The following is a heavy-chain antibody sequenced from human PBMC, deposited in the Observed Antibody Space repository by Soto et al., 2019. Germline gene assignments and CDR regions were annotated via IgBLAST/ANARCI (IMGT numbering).Heavy chain of an antibody. CDR1: GGSFSGYY. CDR2: INHSGST. Sequence: KTSETLSLTCAVYGGSFSGYYWSWIRQPPGKGLEWIGEINHSGSTNYNPSLKSRVTISVDTSKNQFSLKLSSVTAADTAVYYCARTGVTTARGMDVWGQGTTGTVS. V-gene: IGHV4-34*01. D-gene: IGHD4-17*01. J-gene: IGHJ6*02. CDR3: ARTGVTTARGMDV.